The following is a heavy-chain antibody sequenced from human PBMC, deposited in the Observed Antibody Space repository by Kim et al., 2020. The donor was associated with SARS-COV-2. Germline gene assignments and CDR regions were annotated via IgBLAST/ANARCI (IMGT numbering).Heavy chain of an antibody. J-gene: IGHJ6*02. D-gene: IGHD3-10*01. CDR3: ARDRGALLTYYYGMDF. V-gene: IGHV3-30*07. Sequence: DSVKGRFSISRDKSKNTLYLQMNSLRVEDTAVYYCARDRGALLTYYYGMDFWGQGTTVSVSS.